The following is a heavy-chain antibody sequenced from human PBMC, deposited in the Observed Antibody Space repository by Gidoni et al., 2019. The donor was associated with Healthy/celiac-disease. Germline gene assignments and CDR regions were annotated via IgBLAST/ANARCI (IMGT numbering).Heavy chain of an antibody. CDR3: ATLPYDFWSGYSSHSYYYGMDV. D-gene: IGHD3-3*01. CDR2: ISWNSGSI. V-gene: IGHV3-9*01. J-gene: IGHJ6*02. CDR1: GFTFDDYA. Sequence: EVQLVESGGGLVQPGRSLRLSCAASGFTFDDYAMHWVRQAPGKGLEWGAGISWNSGSIGYADSVKGRFTISRDNAKNSLYLQMNSLRAEDTALYYCATLPYDFWSGYSSHSYYYGMDVWGQGTTVTVSS.